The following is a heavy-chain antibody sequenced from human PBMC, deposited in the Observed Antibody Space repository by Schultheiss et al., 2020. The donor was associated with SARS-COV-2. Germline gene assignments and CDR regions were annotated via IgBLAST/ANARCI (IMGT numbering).Heavy chain of an antibody. J-gene: IGHJ2*01. CDR2: ISYDGSIK. D-gene: IGHD4-17*01. V-gene: IGHV3-30-3*01. CDR3: AKGYGDYGWYFDL. CDR1: GYTFSTYT. Sequence: GGSLRLSFAASGYTFSTYTMNWVRQAPGKGLEWVAVISYDGSIKYYADSVKVRFTISRDNSKNTLYLQMNSLRAEDTAVYYCAKGYGDYGWYFDLWGRGTLVTVSS.